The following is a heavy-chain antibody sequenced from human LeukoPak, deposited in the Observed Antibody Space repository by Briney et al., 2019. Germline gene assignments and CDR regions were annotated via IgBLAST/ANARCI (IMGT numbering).Heavy chain of an antibody. Sequence: ASVKVSCKASGYTFTRYGMSWVRQAPGQGLEWMGWISGSNGNTNYAQKLQGRVTMTTDTSTSTAYMELRSLRSDDTAVYYCARSGRGTYYYFDYWGQGTLVTVSS. J-gene: IGHJ4*02. CDR1: GYTFTRYG. D-gene: IGHD1-26*01. V-gene: IGHV1-18*01. CDR3: ARSGRGTYYYFDY. CDR2: ISGSNGNT.